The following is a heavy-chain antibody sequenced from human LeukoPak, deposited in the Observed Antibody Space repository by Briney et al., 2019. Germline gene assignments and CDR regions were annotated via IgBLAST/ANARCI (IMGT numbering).Heavy chain of an antibody. J-gene: IGHJ6*02. Sequence: ASVKVSCKASGGTFSSYAISWVRQAPGQGLEWMGRIIPILGIANYAQKFQGRVTITADKSTSAAYMELSSLRSEDTAVYYCARATPGYCSGGSCYSYYYYGMDVWGQGTTVTVSS. CDR3: ARATPGYCSGGSCYSYYYYGMDV. CDR2: IIPILGIA. V-gene: IGHV1-69*04. D-gene: IGHD2-15*01. CDR1: GGTFSSYA.